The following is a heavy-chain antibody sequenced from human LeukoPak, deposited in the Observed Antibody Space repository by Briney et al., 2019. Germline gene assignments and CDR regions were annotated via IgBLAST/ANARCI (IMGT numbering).Heavy chain of an antibody. J-gene: IGHJ6*03. D-gene: IGHD6-6*01. Sequence: GGSLRLSCAASGFTFSSYAMHWVRQAPGKGLEWVAVISYDGNIKYYADSVKGRFTISRDNSKNTLSLQMNSLRPEDTAVYYCARAHLSSSSTDYMDVWGKGTTVTVSS. CDR1: GFTFSSYA. CDR3: ARAHLSSSSTDYMDV. V-gene: IGHV3-30*04. CDR2: ISYDGNIK.